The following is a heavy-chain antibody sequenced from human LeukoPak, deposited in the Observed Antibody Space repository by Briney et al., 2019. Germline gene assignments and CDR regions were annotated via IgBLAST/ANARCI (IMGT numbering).Heavy chain of an antibody. D-gene: IGHD5-18*01. Sequence: GGSLRLSCAASGFTLSNFGMHWVRQAPGKGLEGVAYDGSKKYYPDSVKGRFAISRDNSKNTLYLQMNSLRAEDTAVYYCARENVDTAMVDYYYMDVWGKGTTVTISS. CDR1: GFTLSNFG. CDR3: ARENVDTAMVDYYYMDV. CDR2: YDGSKK. V-gene: IGHV3-33*01. J-gene: IGHJ6*03.